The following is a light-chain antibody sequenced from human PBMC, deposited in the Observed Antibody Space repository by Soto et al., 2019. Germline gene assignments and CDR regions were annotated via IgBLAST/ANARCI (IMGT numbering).Light chain of an antibody. J-gene: IGKJ3*01. CDR1: QSVNSNY. CDR2: GAS. Sequence: EIVLTQSPGTLSVSPGERVTLSCRASQSVNSNYLAWYQQRPGQAPRLLIFGASYRATGIPDRFSGSGSGTDFTLTISRLEPEDFAVYYCQQYSSSPPEFCFGPGTKVDSK. CDR3: QQYSSSPPEFC. V-gene: IGKV3-20*01.